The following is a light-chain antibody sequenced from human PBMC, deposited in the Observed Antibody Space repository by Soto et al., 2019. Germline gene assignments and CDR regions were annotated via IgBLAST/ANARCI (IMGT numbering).Light chain of an antibody. CDR3: MQALHTPFT. J-gene: IGKJ4*01. Sequence: DIVMTQSPLSLPVTPGEPASISCRSSQSLLHGNGYNYLDWYLQKPGQSPQLLIYLGSNRASGVPDRLSGSGSGTDFTLNISRVEAEDVGVYYCMQALHTPFTFGGGTKVEIK. CDR2: LGS. V-gene: IGKV2-28*01. CDR1: QSLLHGNGYNY.